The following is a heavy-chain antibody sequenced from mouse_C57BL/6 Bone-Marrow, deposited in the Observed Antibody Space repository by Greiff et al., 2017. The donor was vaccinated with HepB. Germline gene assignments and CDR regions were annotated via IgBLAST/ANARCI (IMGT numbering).Heavy chain of an antibody. CDR1: GYTFTSYW. D-gene: IGHD1-1*01. CDR3: TPIYYYGSSYGTE. CDR2: IYPGNSDT. Sequence: EVHLVESGTVLARPGASVKMSCKPSGYTFTSYWMHWVKQRPGQGLEWIGAIYPGNSDTSYNQKFKGKAKLTAVTSASTAYMELSSLTNEDSAVYYCTPIYYYGSSYGTEWGQGTSVTVSS. V-gene: IGHV1-5*01. J-gene: IGHJ4*01.